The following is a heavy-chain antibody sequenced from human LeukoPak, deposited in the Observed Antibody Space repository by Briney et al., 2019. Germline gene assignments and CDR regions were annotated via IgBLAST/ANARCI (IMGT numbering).Heavy chain of an antibody. Sequence: ASVKVSCKASGYTFTNYYIHWVRQAPGQGLEWMGMINPSGGRTTYAKKFQGRVTMTRDTSTNTVYTELSSLRSDDTAVYYCARRSSGSPFDYWGQGTLVTVSS. CDR2: INPSGGRT. J-gene: IGHJ4*02. CDR1: GYTFTNYY. V-gene: IGHV1-46*01. D-gene: IGHD3-10*01. CDR3: ARRSSGSPFDY.